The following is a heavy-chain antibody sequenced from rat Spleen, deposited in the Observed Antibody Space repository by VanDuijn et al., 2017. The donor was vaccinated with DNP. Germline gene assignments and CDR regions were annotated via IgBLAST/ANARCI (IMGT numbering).Heavy chain of an antibody. CDR2: IGTSGGST. J-gene: IGHJ2*01. Sequence: EVQLVESGGDLVQPGRSLKLSCVASGFPFNNYWMTWIRQVPGKGLEWVASIGTSGGSTYYVDYLKGSFTISRDNAKNTLYLQMNRLRYEDTATYFCAREALITTLFDSWGQGVMVTVSS. CDR1: GFPFNNYW. D-gene: IGHD1-10*01. CDR3: AREALITTLFDS. V-gene: IGHV5-31*01.